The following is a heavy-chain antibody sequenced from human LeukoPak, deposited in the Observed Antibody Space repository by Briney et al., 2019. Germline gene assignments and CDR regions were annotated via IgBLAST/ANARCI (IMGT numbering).Heavy chain of an antibody. CDR2: MNPNSGNT. D-gene: IGHD1-7*01. Sequence: ASVKVSCKASGYTFTSYDISWVRQATGQGLEWMGWMNPNSGNTGYAQKFQGRVTMTRNTSISTAYMELSSLRSEDTAVYYCARGGGNYEGCAYWGQGTLVTVSS. V-gene: IGHV1-8*01. J-gene: IGHJ4*02. CDR1: GYTFTSYD. CDR3: ARGGGNYEGCAY.